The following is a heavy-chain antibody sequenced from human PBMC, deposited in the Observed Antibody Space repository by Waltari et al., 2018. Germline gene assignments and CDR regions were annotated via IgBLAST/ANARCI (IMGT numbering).Heavy chain of an antibody. CDR1: GFTFSSYG. D-gene: IGHD2-2*01. CDR2: IRYDGSNK. Sequence: QVQLVESGGGVVQPGGSLRLSCAASGFTFSSYGMHRVRQAPGKGLEWVAFIRYDGSNKYYADSVKGRFTISRDNSKNTLYLQMNSLRAEDTAVYYCAKVVKYPDAFDIWGQGTMVTVSS. J-gene: IGHJ3*02. CDR3: AKVVKYPDAFDI. V-gene: IGHV3-30*02.